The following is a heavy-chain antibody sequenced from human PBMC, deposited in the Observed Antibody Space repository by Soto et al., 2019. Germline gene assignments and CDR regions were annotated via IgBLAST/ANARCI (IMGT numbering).Heavy chain of an antibody. J-gene: IGHJ4*02. Sequence: PGGSLRLSCAASGFTFSDHYMSWIRQAPGKGLEWVSYISSSGSTIYYADSVKGRFTISRDNAKNSLYLQMNSLRAEDTAVYYCASPNTWAKGEYSSSWYFLFRVVDYWGQGTLVTVSS. CDR3: ASPNTWAKGEYSSSWYFLFRVVDY. CDR2: ISSSGSTI. D-gene: IGHD6-13*01. CDR1: GFTFSDHY. V-gene: IGHV3-11*01.